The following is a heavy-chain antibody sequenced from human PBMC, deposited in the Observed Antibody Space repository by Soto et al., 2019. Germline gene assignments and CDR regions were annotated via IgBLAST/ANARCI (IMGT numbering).Heavy chain of an antibody. V-gene: IGHV3-33*01. J-gene: IGHJ4*02. D-gene: IGHD3-16*02. Sequence: QVQLVESGGGVVQPGGSLRLSCAASGLSFSSYGMHWVRQAPGKGLEWVAVIWYDGSNKNYGDSVKGRFTISRDNSKNTLYLQMNSLRAEDTGVYYCARTLYNLDYWGQGTLVTVSS. CDR2: IWYDGSNK. CDR3: ARTLYNLDY. CDR1: GLSFSSYG.